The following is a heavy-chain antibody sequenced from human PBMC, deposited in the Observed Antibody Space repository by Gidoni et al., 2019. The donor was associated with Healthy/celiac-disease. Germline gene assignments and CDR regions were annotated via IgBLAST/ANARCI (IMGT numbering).Heavy chain of an antibody. Sequence: EVQLVESGGGLVQPGGSLRLSCAASGFTFSSYWMSWVRQAPGKGLEWVANIKQDGSEKYYVDSVKGRFTISRDNAKNSLYLQMNSLRAEDTAVYYCAREGDSSGYYEFDYWGQGTLVTVSS. CDR2: IKQDGSEK. D-gene: IGHD3-22*01. V-gene: IGHV3-7*04. CDR1: GFTFSSYW. CDR3: AREGDSSGYYEFDY. J-gene: IGHJ4*02.